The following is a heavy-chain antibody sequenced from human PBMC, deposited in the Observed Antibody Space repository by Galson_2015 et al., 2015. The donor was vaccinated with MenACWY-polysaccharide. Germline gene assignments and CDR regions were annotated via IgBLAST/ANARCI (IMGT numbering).Heavy chain of an antibody. D-gene: IGHD3-3*01. CDR2: IKQDGSEK. J-gene: IGHJ5*02. Sequence: SLRLSCAASGFTFSGYWMTWVRQAPGKGLEWVANIKQDGSEKNYVDSVEGRFTISRDNAKNLLYLQMNSLRAEDTAVYYCARGRITIGPWGQGTLVTVSS. CDR1: GFTFSGYW. CDR3: ARGRITIGP. V-gene: IGHV3-7*01.